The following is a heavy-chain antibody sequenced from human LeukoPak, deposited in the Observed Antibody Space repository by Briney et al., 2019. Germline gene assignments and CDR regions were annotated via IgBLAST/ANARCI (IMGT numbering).Heavy chain of an antibody. CDR2: ISAYNGNT. CDR1: GYTFTSYG. J-gene: IGHJ6*02. Sequence: ASVKVSCKASGYTFTSYGMSWVRQAPGQGLEWMGWISAYNGNTNYAQKLKGRVTMTTDTSTSTAYMELRSLRSDDTAVYYCATDLFGSSSWYSYYYYGMDVWGQGTTVTVSS. V-gene: IGHV1-18*01. D-gene: IGHD6-13*01. CDR3: ATDLFGSSSWYSYYYYGMDV.